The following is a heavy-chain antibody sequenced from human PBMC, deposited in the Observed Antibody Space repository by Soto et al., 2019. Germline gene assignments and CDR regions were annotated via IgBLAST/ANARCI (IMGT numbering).Heavy chain of an antibody. Sequence: GASVKVSCKASGYTFSDYYIHWVRQAPGQGLEWMGWINPNSGGTKYAPKFQGGVTMTRDTSITTAYMELSRLRSGDTAVYYCAREPATEKPEGVDFWRQGTLVTVAS. J-gene: IGHJ4*02. CDR2: INPNSGGT. CDR3: AREPATEKPEGVDF. D-gene: IGHD1-1*01. V-gene: IGHV1-2*02. CDR1: GYTFSDYY.